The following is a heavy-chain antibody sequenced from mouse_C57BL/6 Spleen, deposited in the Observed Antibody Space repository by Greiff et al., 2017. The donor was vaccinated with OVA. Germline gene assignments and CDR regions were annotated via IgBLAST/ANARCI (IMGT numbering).Heavy chain of an antibody. V-gene: IGHV1-15*01. CDR3: TRHGYYF. J-gene: IGHJ2*01. Sequence: QVQLQQSGAELVRPGASVTLSRKASGYTFTDYEMHWVKQTPVHGLEWIGAIDPETGGTAYNQKFKGKAILTADKSSSTAYMELRSLTSEDSAVYYCTRHGYYFWGQGTTLTVSS. CDR2: IDPETGGT. CDR1: GYTFTDYE. D-gene: IGHD2-3*01.